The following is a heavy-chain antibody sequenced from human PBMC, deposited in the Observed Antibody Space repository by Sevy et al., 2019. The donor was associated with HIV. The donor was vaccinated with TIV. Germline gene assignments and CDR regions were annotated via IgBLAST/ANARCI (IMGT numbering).Heavy chain of an antibody. V-gene: IGHV1-18*01. CDR1: GYTFTSYG. J-gene: IGHJ6*02. D-gene: IGHD3-3*01. CDR2: ISAYNGNT. CDR3: AGSPPFIYDFWSGYYTGYYYYGMDV. Sequence: ASVKVSCKASGYTFTSYGISWVRQAPGQGLEWMGWISAYNGNTNYAQKLQGRVTMTTDTSTSTAYMGLRSLSSDDTAVYYCAGSPPFIYDFWSGYYTGYYYYGMDVWGQGTTVTVSS.